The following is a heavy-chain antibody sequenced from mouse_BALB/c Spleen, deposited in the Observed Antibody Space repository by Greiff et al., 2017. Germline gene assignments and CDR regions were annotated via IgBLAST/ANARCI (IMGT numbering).Heavy chain of an antibody. Sequence: QVQLQQPGAELVKPGASVKLSCKASGYTFTSYWMHWVKQRPGQGLEWIGEINPSNGRTNYNEKFKSKATLTVDKSSSTAYMQLSSLTSEDSAVYYCEREGDRYDGAWFADWGQGTLVTVSA. CDR3: EREGDRYDGAWFAD. CDR1: GYTFTSYW. J-gene: IGHJ3*01. V-gene: IGHV1S81*02. CDR2: INPSNGRT. D-gene: IGHD2-14*01.